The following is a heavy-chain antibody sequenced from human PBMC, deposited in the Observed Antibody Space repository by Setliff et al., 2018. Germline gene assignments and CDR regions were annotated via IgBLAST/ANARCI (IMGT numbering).Heavy chain of an antibody. D-gene: IGHD5-18*01. J-gene: IGHJ6*03. CDR2: INHSGST. CDR1: GGSISTSSYY. V-gene: IGHV4-39*07. Sequence: KASETLSLTCTVSGGSISTSSYYWSWIRQPPGKGLEWIGEINHSGSTNYNPSLKSRVTISVDTSKNQFSLKLGSVTAADTAVYYCARAGYIYYYYMDVWGKGTTVTVSS. CDR3: ARAGYIYYYYMDV.